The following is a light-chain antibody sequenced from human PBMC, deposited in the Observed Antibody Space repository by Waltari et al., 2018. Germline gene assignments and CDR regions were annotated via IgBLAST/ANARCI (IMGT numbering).Light chain of an antibody. J-gene: IGLJ1*01. Sequence: QSALTQPASVSGSPGQSITISCTGTSSDVGGYNFVSWYKQHPGKAPNLPINDVRKWPSGVSSRFPGCKSGNTASLTISGLQAEDEADYYCSSYTSTNTYVFGTGTEVTVL. CDR1: SSDVGGYNF. V-gene: IGLV2-14*03. CDR2: DVR. CDR3: SSYTSTNTYV.